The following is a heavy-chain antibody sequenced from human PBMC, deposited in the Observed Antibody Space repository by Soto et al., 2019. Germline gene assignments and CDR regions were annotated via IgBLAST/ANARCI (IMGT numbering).Heavy chain of an antibody. CDR2: IYPGDSDT. J-gene: IGHJ4*02. CDR3: ATLTSHYYDSSGYYWFDY. D-gene: IGHD3-22*01. Sequence: GESLKISCKGSGYSFTSYWIGWVRQMPGKGLEWMGIIYPGDSDTRYSPSFQGQVTISADKSISTAYLQWSSLKASDTAMYYCATLTSHYYDSSGYYWFDYWGQGTLVTVSS. V-gene: IGHV5-51*01. CDR1: GYSFTSYW.